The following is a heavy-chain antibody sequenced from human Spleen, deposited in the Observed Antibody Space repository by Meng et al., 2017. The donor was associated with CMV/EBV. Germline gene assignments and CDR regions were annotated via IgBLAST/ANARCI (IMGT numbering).Heavy chain of an antibody. Sequence: KASGYTLSSYGISWVRQAPGQGLEWMGWISAYNGNTNYAQKFQGRVTMTTDTSTSTAYMELTTLRSDDTAVYYCARDRGFLATNWFGPWGQGTLVTVSS. CDR3: ARDRGFLATNWFGP. J-gene: IGHJ5*02. V-gene: IGHV1-18*01. CDR1: GYTLSSYG. D-gene: IGHD3-10*01. CDR2: ISAYNGNT.